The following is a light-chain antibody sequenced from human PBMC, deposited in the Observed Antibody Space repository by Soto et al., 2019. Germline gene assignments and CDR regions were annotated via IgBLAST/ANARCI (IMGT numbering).Light chain of an antibody. CDR2: DAF. J-gene: IGKJ4*01. CDR3: QQYDEWPLT. Sequence: EKVMTQSPATLSVSPGERDTLSCRASQNVKTSLAWYQQKPGKAPRLLIFDAFTRATGIPARFSGSASGTDFTLTISSLQSEDSAVYYCQQYDEWPLTFGGGTKV. V-gene: IGKV3-15*01. CDR1: QNVKTS.